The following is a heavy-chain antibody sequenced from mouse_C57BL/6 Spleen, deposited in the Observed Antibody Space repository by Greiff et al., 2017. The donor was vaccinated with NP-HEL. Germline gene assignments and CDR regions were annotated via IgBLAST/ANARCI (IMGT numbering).Heavy chain of an antibody. CDR3: ARKGYYDYDSFAY. V-gene: IGHV1-76*01. CDR2: IYPGSGNT. D-gene: IGHD2-4*01. J-gene: IGHJ3*01. Sequence: QVQLKESGAELVRPGASVKLSCKASGYTFTDYYINWVKQRPGQGLEWIARIYPGSGNTYYNEKFKGKATLTAEKSSSTAYMQLSSLTSEDSAVYFCARKGYYDYDSFAYWGQGTLVTVSA. CDR1: GYTFTDYY.